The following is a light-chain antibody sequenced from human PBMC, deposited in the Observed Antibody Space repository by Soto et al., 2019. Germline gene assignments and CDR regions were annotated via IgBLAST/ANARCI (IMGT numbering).Light chain of an antibody. CDR3: QSYDSSLSGVV. CDR2: GNS. Sequence: QSVLTQPPSVSGAPGQRVTISCTGSSSNIGAGYDVHWYQQLPGTAPKLLSYGNSNRPSGVPDRFSGSKSGTSASLAITGLHAEDEADYYCQSYDSSLSGVVFGGGTKLTVL. CDR1: SSNIGAGYD. V-gene: IGLV1-40*01. J-gene: IGLJ2*01.